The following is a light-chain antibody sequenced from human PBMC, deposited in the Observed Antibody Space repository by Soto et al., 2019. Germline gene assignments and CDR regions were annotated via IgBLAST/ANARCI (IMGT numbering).Light chain of an antibody. Sequence: QSVLTQPASVSGSPGQSITISCTGTSSDVGGYDYVSWYQQHPGKAPKLMIYEVSNRPSGVSNRFSGSKSGNTASLTMSGLQPEDEADYYCSSYTSITSLDVFGTGTKLTVL. J-gene: IGLJ1*01. CDR3: SSYTSITSLDV. V-gene: IGLV2-14*01. CDR1: SSDVGGYDY. CDR2: EVS.